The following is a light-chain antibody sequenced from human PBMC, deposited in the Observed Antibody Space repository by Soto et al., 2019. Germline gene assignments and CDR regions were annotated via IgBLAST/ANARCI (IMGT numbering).Light chain of an antibody. Sequence: QSVLTQSPSASASLGASVKLTCTLSSGHSSYAIAWHQQQPEKGPRYLMKLNSDGSHSKRDGIPDRFSGSSSGAERYLTISSLQSEDEADYYCQTWGTGIQVFGGGTKVTVL. J-gene: IGLJ2*01. CDR1: SGHSSYA. CDR2: LNSDGSH. V-gene: IGLV4-69*01. CDR3: QTWGTGIQV.